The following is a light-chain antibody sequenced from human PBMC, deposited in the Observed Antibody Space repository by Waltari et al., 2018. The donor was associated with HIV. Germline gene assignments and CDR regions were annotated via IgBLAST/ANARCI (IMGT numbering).Light chain of an antibody. CDR2: EVS. Sequence: QSALTQPPSVSGSPGQSVTISCTGTSSDVGHYNRVSWYQQPPGPAPKLMLYEVSNRPSVVPDRFSGSKSGNTAYLTISGLQAEDEADYYCSSYTSSSTYVFGTGTKVTVL. CDR1: SSDVGHYNR. CDR3: SSYTSSSTYV. J-gene: IGLJ1*01. V-gene: IGLV2-18*02.